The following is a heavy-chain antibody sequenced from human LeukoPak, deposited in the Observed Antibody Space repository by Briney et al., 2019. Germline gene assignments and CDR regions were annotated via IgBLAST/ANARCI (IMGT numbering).Heavy chain of an antibody. CDR3: ARSYDYVWGSYRPFDY. Sequence: GGSLRLSCAASGFTFSSYAMHWVRQAPGKGLEWVAVISYDGSNRYYADSVKGRFTISRDNSKNTLYLQMNSLRAEDTAVYYCARSYDYVWGSYRPFDYWGQGTLVTVSS. D-gene: IGHD3-16*02. CDR2: ISYDGSNR. J-gene: IGHJ4*02. V-gene: IGHV3-30-3*01. CDR1: GFTFSSYA.